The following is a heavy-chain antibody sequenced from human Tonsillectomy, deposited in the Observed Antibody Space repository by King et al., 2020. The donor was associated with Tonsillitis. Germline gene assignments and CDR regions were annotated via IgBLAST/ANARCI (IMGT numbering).Heavy chain of an antibody. D-gene: IGHD6-19*01. CDR1: GFTFSSYA. J-gene: IGHJ4*02. CDR3: ARDNSRRQKGYSSGWFDY. V-gene: IGHV3-30-3*01. Sequence: VQLVESGGGVVQPGRSLRLSCAASGFTFSSYAMHWVRQAPGKGLEWVAVISYDGSNKYYADSVKGRFTISRDNSKNTLYLQMNSLRAEDTAVYYCARDNSRRQKGYSSGWFDYWGQGTLVTVSS. CDR2: ISYDGSNK.